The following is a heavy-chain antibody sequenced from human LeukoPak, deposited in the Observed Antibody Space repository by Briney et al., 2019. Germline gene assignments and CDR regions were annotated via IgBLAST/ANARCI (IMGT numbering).Heavy chain of an antibody. CDR2: TNTDGSVT. Sequence: GGSLRLSCAAPGFTFSKYWMLWVRQAPGKGLESVSRTNTDGSVTTYEDSVKGRFTVSRDNADNTMFLQMNSVRDEDTAVYYCGTKQWLARPPDSWGQGTPVTVSS. CDR1: GFTFSKYW. CDR3: GTKQWLARPPDS. D-gene: IGHD6-19*01. J-gene: IGHJ4*02. V-gene: IGHV3-74*01.